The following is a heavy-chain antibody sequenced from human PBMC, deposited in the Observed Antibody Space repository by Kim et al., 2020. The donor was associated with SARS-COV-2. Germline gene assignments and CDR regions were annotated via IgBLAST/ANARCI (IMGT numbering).Heavy chain of an antibody. Sequence: GGSLRLSCAASGFTFSSYAMHWVRQAPGKGLEWVAVISYDGSNKYYADSVKGRFTISRDNSKNTLYLQMNSLRAEDTAVYYCARDRGFPDYYFDYWGQGTLVTVSS. CDR2: ISYDGSNK. CDR3: ARDRGFPDYYFDY. V-gene: IGHV3-30*04. J-gene: IGHJ4*02. CDR1: GFTFSSYA.